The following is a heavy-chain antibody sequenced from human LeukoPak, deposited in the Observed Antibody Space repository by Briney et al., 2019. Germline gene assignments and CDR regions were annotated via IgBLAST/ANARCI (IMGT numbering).Heavy chain of an antibody. Sequence: GGSLRLSCATSGFSFRNYGMSWVRQAPGKGLEWVSAISGSGGSTYYADSVKGRFTISRDNAKNSLYLQMNSLRAEDTAVYYCIVLAVAGTFGFDYWGQGTLVTVSS. V-gene: IGHV3-23*01. J-gene: IGHJ4*02. CDR3: IVLAVAGTFGFDY. D-gene: IGHD6-19*01. CDR2: ISGSGGST. CDR1: GFSFRNYG.